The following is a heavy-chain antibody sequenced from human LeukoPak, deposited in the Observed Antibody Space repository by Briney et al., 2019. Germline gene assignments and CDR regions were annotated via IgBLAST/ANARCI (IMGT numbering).Heavy chain of an antibody. V-gene: IGHV4-39*01. Sequence: SETLSLTCTVSVGSISSSSYYWGWIRQPPGKGLEWIGSIYYSGSTYYNPSLKSRVTISVDTSKNQFSLKLSSVTAADTAVYYCARHDQSMGGFDDYWGQGTLVTVSS. CDR2: IYYSGST. D-gene: IGHD3-16*01. J-gene: IGHJ4*02. CDR1: VGSISSSSYY. CDR3: ARHDQSMGGFDDY.